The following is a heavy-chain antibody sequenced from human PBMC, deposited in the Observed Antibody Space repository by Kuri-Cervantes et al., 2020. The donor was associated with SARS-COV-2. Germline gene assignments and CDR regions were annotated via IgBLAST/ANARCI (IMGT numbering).Heavy chain of an antibody. CDR2: ISYDGSIK. CDR1: GFSFSGYA. D-gene: IGHD6-6*01. V-gene: IGHV3-30*04. Sequence: GESLKISCAASGFSFSGYAMHWVRQAPGKGLEWVALISYDGSIKYYADSVKGRFTISRDNSKNTLYLQMNSLRREDTAIYYCAREGPHSSSSEVDYWGQGTLVTGAS. CDR3: AREGPHSSSSEVDY. J-gene: IGHJ4*02.